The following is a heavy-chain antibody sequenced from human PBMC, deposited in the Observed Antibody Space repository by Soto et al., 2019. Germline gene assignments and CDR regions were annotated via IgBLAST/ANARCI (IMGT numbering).Heavy chain of an antibody. Sequence: QLQLQESGPGLVKPSETLSLTCTVSGGSISSRGYYWGWIRQSPGKGLEWIGTIYYSGNTYYNPSLKSRVSIAVDTSKNQFPLKLSSLTAADTAVYYCSRGDGSSSSTFDSWGQGTLVTASS. V-gene: IGHV4-39*01. J-gene: IGHJ4*02. CDR1: GGSISSRGYY. CDR3: SRGDGSSSSTFDS. D-gene: IGHD6-6*01. CDR2: IYYSGNT.